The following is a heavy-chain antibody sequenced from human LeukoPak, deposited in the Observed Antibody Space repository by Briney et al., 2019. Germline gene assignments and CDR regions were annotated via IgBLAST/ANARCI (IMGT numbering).Heavy chain of an antibody. D-gene: IGHD5-24*01. V-gene: IGHV3-48*03. CDR3: ARDGVVEVATVTFYYYALDV. CDR2: ISGSGGTI. Sequence: GGSLRLSCAASGLTFSNYEMNWVRQAPGKGLEWVSYISGSGGTIYYADSVKGRFTMSRDNAKNTLYLQMNSLRAEDTALYYCARDGVVEVATVTFYYYALDVWGQGTTVTVSS. J-gene: IGHJ6*02. CDR1: GLTFSNYE.